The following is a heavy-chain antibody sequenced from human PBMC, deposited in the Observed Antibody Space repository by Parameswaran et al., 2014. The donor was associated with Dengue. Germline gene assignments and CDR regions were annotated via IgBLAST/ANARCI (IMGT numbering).Heavy chain of an antibody. CDR2: INPSGGST. V-gene: IGHV1-46*01. J-gene: IGHJ3*02. CDR3: ARGGDYGGNSWEEGNLRRAFDI. Sequence: WVRQAPGQGLEWMGIINPSGGSTSYAQKFQGRVTMTRDTSTSTVYMELSSLRSEDTAVYYCARGGDYGGNSWEEGNLRRAFDIWGQGTMVTVSS. D-gene: IGHD4-23*01.